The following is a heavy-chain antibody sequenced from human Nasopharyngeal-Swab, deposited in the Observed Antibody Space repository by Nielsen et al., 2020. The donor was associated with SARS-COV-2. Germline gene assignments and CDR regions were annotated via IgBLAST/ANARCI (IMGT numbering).Heavy chain of an antibody. CDR2: IYYSGST. Sequence: RQAPGKGLEWIRSIYYSGSTYYNPSLKSRVTISVDTSKNQFSLKLSSVTAADTAVYYCARRVYCSGGSCYNDYYYYYGMDVWGQGTTVTVSS. V-gene: IGHV4-39*07. J-gene: IGHJ6*02. D-gene: IGHD2-15*01. CDR3: ARRVYCSGGSCYNDYYYYYGMDV.